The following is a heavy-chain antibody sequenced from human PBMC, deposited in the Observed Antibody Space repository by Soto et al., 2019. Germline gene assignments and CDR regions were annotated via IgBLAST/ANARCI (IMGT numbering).Heavy chain of an antibody. V-gene: IGHV3-23*01. Sequence: EVQLLESGGGLVQPGGSLRLSCAASGFTFSSFAMSWVRQAPGKGLEWVSGITASGDYRYYADSVKGRFTISRDNSKNTLYLQMNSLRVEDTAVFYCAKDCGEFWDPLDYWGQGTLVTVSS. CDR2: ITASGDYR. CDR1: GFTFSSFA. D-gene: IGHD4-17*01. J-gene: IGHJ4*02. CDR3: AKDCGEFWDPLDY.